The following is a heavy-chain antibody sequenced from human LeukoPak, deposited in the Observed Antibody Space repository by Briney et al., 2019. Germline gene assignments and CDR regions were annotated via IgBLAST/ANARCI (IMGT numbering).Heavy chain of an antibody. D-gene: IGHD1-26*01. V-gene: IGHV3-30*18. CDR3: AKGAGIVGALDY. CDR2: ISYDGSNK. CDR1: GFTFSSYG. Sequence: GRSLRLSCAASGFTFSSYGMHWVRQAPGKGLEWVAVISYDGSNKYYADSVKGRFTISRDNSKNTLYLQMNSLRAEDTAVYYCAKGAGIVGALDYWGQGTLVTVSS. J-gene: IGHJ4*02.